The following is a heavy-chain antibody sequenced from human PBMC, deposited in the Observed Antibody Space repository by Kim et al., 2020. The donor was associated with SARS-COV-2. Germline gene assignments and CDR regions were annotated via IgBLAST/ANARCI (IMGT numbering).Heavy chain of an antibody. CDR3: ARVGYRNGYSTCVDY. Sequence: PPRKSRDTISVDTSKEQFSLKLSAVTAADTAVYYCARVGYRNGYSTCVDYWGQGTLVSVSS. J-gene: IGHJ4*02. V-gene: IGHV4-39*02. D-gene: IGHD5-18*01.